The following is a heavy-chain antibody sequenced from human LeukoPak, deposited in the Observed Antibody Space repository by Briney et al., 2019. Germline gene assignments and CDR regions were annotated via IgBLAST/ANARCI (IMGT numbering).Heavy chain of an antibody. D-gene: IGHD6-19*01. Sequence: SETLSLTCTVSGGSISSSSYYWGWIRQPPGKGLEWIGEINHSGSTNYNPSLKSRVTISVDTSKNQFSLKLSSVTAADTAVYYCARHFPPKYSSGPRFDYWGQGTLVTVSS. CDR3: ARHFPPKYSSGPRFDY. CDR2: INHSGST. J-gene: IGHJ4*02. CDR1: GGSISSSSYY. V-gene: IGHV4-39*01.